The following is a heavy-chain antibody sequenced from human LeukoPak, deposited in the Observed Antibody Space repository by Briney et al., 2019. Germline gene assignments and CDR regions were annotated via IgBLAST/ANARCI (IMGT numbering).Heavy chain of an antibody. V-gene: IGHV3-21*01. D-gene: IGHD3-10*02. Sequence: GGSLRLSCAASGFTFSSYNMNWVRQAPGKGLEWVSSITTSSSYIYYADAVKGRFTISRDNAKNSLYLQMNSLRAEDTAVYYCAELGITMIGGVWGKGTTVTISS. CDR3: AELGITMIGGV. J-gene: IGHJ6*04. CDR1: GFTFSSYN. CDR2: ITTSSSYI.